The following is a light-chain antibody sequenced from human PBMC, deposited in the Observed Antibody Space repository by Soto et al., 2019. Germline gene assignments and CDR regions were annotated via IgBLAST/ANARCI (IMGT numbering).Light chain of an antibody. J-gene: IGKJ4*01. V-gene: IGKV1-33*01. CDR2: DAS. CDR3: QQYDNLPLT. Sequence: DIQMTQSPSTLSGSVGDRAAITCRASLDIRSYLAWYQQKPGKAPKLLIYDASNLETGVPSRFSGSGSGTDFTFTISSLQPEDIATYYCQQYDNLPLTFGGGTKVDI. CDR1: LDIRSY.